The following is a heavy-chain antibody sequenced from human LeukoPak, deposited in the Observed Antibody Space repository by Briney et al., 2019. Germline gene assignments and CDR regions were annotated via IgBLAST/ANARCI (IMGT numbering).Heavy chain of an antibody. Sequence: SETLSLTCAVYGGSFSGFYWSWIRQPPGKGLEWIGEINHSGGTNYNPSLKSRVTISVDTSRNQFSLKLSSVTAADTAVYYCARQRGRSFDPWGQGTLVTVSS. CDR3: ARQRGRSFDP. J-gene: IGHJ5*02. CDR1: GGSFSGFY. D-gene: IGHD3-16*01. V-gene: IGHV4-34*01. CDR2: INHSGGT.